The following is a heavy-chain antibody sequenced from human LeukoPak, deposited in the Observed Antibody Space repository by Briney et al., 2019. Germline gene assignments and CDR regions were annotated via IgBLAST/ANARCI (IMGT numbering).Heavy chain of an antibody. CDR2: MNPNSGNT. D-gene: IGHD6-13*01. V-gene: IGHV1-8*01. J-gene: IGHJ5*02. CDR1: GYTFTSYD. Sequence: ASVKVSCKASGYTFTSYDINWVRQATGQGLEWMGWMNPNSGNTGYAQKFQGRVTMTRNTSISTAYMELSSLRSEDTAVYYCARRVPHIAAATRGNWFDPWGQGTLVTVSS. CDR3: ARRVPHIAAATRGNWFDP.